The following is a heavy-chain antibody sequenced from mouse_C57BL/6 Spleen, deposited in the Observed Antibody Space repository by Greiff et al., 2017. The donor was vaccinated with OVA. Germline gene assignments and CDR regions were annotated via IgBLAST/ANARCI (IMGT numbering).Heavy chain of an antibody. Sequence: QVQLQQSGAELVRPGTSVKLSCKASGYTFTSYWMHWVKQRPGQGLEWIGVIDPSDSYTNYNQKFKGKATLTVDTSSSTAYMQLSSLTSEDSAVYYCARTLLRLRGYFDYWGQGTTLTVSS. CDR1: GYTFTSYW. V-gene: IGHV1-59*01. D-gene: IGHD2-4*01. CDR2: IDPSDSYT. CDR3: ARTLLRLRGYFDY. J-gene: IGHJ2*01.